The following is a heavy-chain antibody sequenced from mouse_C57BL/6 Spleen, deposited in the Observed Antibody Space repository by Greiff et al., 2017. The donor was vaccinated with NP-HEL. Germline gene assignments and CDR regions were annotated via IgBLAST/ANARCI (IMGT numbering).Heavy chain of an antibody. CDR1: GFTFSSYA. Sequence: EVKVVESGGGLVKPGGSLKLSCAASGFTFSSYAMSWVRQTPEKRLEWVATISDGGSYTYYPDNVKGRFTISRDNAKNNLYLQMSHLKSEDTAMYYCARDTPFYYRAMDYWGQGTSVTVSS. J-gene: IGHJ4*01. CDR2: ISDGGSYT. D-gene: IGHD2-12*01. CDR3: ARDTPFYYRAMDY. V-gene: IGHV5-4*01.